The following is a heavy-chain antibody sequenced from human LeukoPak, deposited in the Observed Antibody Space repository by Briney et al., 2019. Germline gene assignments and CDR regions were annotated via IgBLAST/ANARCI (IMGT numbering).Heavy chain of an antibody. D-gene: IGHD1-26*01. CDR2: INPSGGST. CDR3: AREGGSLENWFDP. V-gene: IGHV1-46*01. Sequence: ASVKVSCKASGYTFTSYYMHWVRQAPGQGLEWMGIINPSGGSTSYAQKFQGRVTMTRVMSTSTVYMELSSLRSEDTAAYYCAREGGSLENWFDPWGQGTLVTVSS. CDR1: GYTFTSYY. J-gene: IGHJ5*02.